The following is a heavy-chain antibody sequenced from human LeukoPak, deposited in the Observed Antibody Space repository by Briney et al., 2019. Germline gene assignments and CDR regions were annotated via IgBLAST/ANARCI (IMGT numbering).Heavy chain of an antibody. CDR3: ARDARYFDWDGRPYYYYYMDV. D-gene: IGHD3-9*01. Sequence: GGSLRLSCAASGFTFSSYSMNWVRQVPGKGLEWVSSISSSSSYIYYADSVKGRFTISRDNAKNSLYLQMNSLRAEDTAVYYCARDARYFDWDGRPYYYYYMDVWGKGTTVTVSS. V-gene: IGHV3-21*01. CDR1: GFTFSSYS. CDR2: ISSSSSYI. J-gene: IGHJ6*03.